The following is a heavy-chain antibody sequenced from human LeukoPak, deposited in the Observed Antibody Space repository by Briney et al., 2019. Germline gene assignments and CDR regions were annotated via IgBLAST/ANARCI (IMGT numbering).Heavy chain of an antibody. D-gene: IGHD3-10*01. Sequence: GGSLRLSCAASGFTFSSYGMHWVRQAPGKGLEWVAFIRYDGSIIYYADSVKGRFTISRDNSENTLYLQMDSLRAEDTAVYYCAKALGSALVRGVMDYWGQGTPVTVSS. J-gene: IGHJ4*02. CDR3: AKALGSALVRGVMDY. CDR1: GFTFSSYG. CDR2: IRYDGSII. V-gene: IGHV3-30*02.